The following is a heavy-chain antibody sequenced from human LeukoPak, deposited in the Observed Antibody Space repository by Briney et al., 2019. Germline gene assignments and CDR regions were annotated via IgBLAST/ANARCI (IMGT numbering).Heavy chain of an antibody. Sequence: ASVKVSCKASGGTFSSYAISWVRQAPGQGLEWMGGIIPIFGTANYAQKFQGRVTITADESTSTAYMELSSLRSEDTAVYYCARQAVGYSSGWYPSWGQGTLVTVSS. V-gene: IGHV1-69*13. J-gene: IGHJ4*02. D-gene: IGHD6-19*01. CDR1: GGTFSSYA. CDR2: IIPIFGTA. CDR3: ARQAVGYSSGWYPS.